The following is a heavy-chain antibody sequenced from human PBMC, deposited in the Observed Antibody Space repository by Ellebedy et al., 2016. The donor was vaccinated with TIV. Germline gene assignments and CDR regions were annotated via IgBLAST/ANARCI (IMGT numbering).Heavy chain of an antibody. Sequence: PGGSLRLSCAASGFSVSSNDMSWVRQAPGKGLEWISLIYSGGYDGDSRYYADSVRGRFTMSRDTSKNILYLQMNSLRAEDTAVYYCARDLPDIVATIRVGYGMDVWGQGTTVTVSS. CDR2: IYSGGYDGDSR. CDR1: GFSVSSND. D-gene: IGHD5-12*01. V-gene: IGHV3-53*01. CDR3: ARDLPDIVATIRVGYGMDV. J-gene: IGHJ6*02.